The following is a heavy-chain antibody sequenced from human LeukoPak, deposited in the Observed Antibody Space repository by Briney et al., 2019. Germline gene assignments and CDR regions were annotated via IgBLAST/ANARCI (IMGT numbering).Heavy chain of an antibody. V-gene: IGHV3-23*01. CDR3: VSVYGSGSYSRYY. J-gene: IGHJ4*02. CDR1: GFTFSSYA. D-gene: IGHD3-10*01. CDR2: VSGSGGST. Sequence: GGSLRLSCAASGFTFSSYAMSWVRQAPGKGLEWVSAVSGSGGSTYYADAVKGRFTISRDNSKNTLYLQMNSLRAEDTAVYYCVSVYGSGSYSRYYWGQGTLVTVSS.